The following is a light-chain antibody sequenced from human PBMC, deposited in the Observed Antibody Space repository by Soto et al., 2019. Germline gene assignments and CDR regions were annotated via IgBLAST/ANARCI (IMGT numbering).Light chain of an antibody. CDR2: DSF. CDR3: QAYDNSLGVSVL. V-gene: IGLV1-40*01. J-gene: IGLJ3*02. Sequence: QPVLTQPPSVSGAPGQTVTISCSGSSSNIGAGYDVHWYQQLPGTVPKLVIYDSFNRPSGVPDRFSGSKSATSASLAITGLQAVDEAYYYRQAYDNSLGVSVLFGGGTKLTVL. CDR1: SSNIGAGYD.